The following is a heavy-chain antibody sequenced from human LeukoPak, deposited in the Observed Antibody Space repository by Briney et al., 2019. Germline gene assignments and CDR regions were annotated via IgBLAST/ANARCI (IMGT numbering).Heavy chain of an antibody. D-gene: IGHD1-26*01. CDR3: ARAPPIIVGATNWFDP. V-gene: IGHV4-4*07. Sequence: SKTLSLTCTVSGGSISTYSWNWIRQPAGKGLEWIGRIFASGTTKYNPSLKSRVTMSVETSKNQFSLKLSSVTAADTAVYYCARAPPIIVGATNWFDPWGQGTLVTVSS. CDR2: IFASGTT. CDR1: GGSISTYS. J-gene: IGHJ5*02.